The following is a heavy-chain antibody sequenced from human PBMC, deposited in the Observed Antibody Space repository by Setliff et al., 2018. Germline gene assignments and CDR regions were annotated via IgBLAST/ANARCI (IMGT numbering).Heavy chain of an antibody. D-gene: IGHD1-7*01. CDR3: ARNAITGTTRKYYYYMDV. J-gene: IGHJ6*03. CDR1: GGTFA. CDR2: IIPTLPLP. V-gene: IGHV1-69*10. Sequence: GASVKVSCKASGGTFAITWVRQAPGQGLEWMGGIIPTLPLPNYALTFQGRITITADKSTSTDYMELSSLRSDDTAVYYCARNAITGTTRKYYYYMDVWGQGTTVTVSS.